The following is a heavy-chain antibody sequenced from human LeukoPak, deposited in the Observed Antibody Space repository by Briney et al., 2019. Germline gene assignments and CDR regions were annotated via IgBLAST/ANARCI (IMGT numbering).Heavy chain of an antibody. CDR3: ARAIWGAAAGTDYYYMDV. CDR2: ISSSGSTI. J-gene: IGHJ6*03. D-gene: IGHD6-13*01. Sequence: GGSLRLSCAAPGFTFSSYEMNWVRQAPGKGLEWVSYISSSGSTIYYADSVKGRFTISRDNAKNSLYLQMNSLRAEDTAVYYCARAIWGAAAGTDYYYMDVWGKGTTVTVSS. V-gene: IGHV3-48*03. CDR1: GFTFSSYE.